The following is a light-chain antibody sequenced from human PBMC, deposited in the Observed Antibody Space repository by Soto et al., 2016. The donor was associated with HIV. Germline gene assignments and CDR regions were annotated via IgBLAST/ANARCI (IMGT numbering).Light chain of an antibody. CDR3: LQDYNYPRT. CDR2: AAS. CDR1: QGIRND. V-gene: IGKV1-6*01. J-gene: IGKJ1*01. Sequence: AIQLTQSPSSLSASVGDRVTITCRASQGIRNDLGWYQQKPGQAPKLLIYAASNLKSGVPSRFSGTGSATVFTLTISSLQPDDFATYYCLQDYNYPRTFSQGTKVEIK.